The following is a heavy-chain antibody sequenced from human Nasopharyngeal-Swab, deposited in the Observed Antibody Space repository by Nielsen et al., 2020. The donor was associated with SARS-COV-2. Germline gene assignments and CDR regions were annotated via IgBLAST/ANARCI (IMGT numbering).Heavy chain of an antibody. CDR2: IIPILGIA. CDR1: GDTFSSYA. Sequence: SVKVSCKASGDTFSSYAISWVRQAPGQGLEWMGGIIPILGIANYAQKFQGRVTITADKSTSTAYMELSSLRSEDTAVYYCARERAYSSGLNWFDPWGQGTLVTVSS. CDR3: ARERAYSSGLNWFDP. J-gene: IGHJ5*02. V-gene: IGHV1-69*10. D-gene: IGHD6-19*01.